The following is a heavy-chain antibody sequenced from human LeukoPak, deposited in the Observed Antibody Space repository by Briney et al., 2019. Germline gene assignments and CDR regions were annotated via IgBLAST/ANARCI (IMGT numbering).Heavy chain of an antibody. CDR1: GFTFSSYA. V-gene: IGHV3-30*04. Sequence: PGGSLRLSCAASGFTFSSYAMHWVRQAPGKGLEWVAVISYDGSNKYYADSVKGRFTISRDNSKNTLYLQMNSLRAEDTAVYYCARDITRGVVVPAATFDYWGQETLVTVSS. J-gene: IGHJ4*02. CDR2: ISYDGSNK. D-gene: IGHD2-2*01. CDR3: ARDITRGVVVPAATFDY.